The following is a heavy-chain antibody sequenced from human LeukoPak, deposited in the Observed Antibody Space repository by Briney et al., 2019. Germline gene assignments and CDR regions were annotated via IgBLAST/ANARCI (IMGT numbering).Heavy chain of an antibody. V-gene: IGHV3-30-3*01. D-gene: IGHD4-11*01. CDR2: ISYDGSNK. CDR3: ARDPYSYYYMDV. Sequence: GRSLRLSCAASGFTFSSYAMHWVRQAPGKGLEWVAVISYDGSNKYYADSVKGRFTISRDNSKNTLYLQMNSLRAEDTAVYYCARDPYSYYYMDVWGKGTTVTVSS. CDR1: GFTFSSYA. J-gene: IGHJ6*03.